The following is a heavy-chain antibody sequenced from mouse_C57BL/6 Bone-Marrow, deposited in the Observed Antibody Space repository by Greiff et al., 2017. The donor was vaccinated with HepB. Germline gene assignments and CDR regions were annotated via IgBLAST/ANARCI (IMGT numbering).Heavy chain of an antibody. J-gene: IGHJ2*01. D-gene: IGHD2-2*01. CDR2: ISSGSSTI. Sequence: VQLKESGGGLVKPGGSLKLSCAASGFTFSDYGMHWVRQAPEKGLEWVAYISSGSSTIYYADTVKGRFTISRDNAKNTLFLQMTSLRSEDTAMYYCARARYGYAGYWGQGTTLTVSS. V-gene: IGHV5-17*01. CDR1: GFTFSDYG. CDR3: ARARYGYAGY.